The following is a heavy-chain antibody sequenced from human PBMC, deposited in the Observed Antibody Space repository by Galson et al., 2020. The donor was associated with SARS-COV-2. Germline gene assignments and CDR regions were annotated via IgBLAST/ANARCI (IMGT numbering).Heavy chain of an antibody. CDR2: ISWNSGSI. J-gene: IGHJ6*03. CDR3: AKDKGSSSPAYYYYMDV. V-gene: IGHV3-9*01. CDR1: GFTFDDYA. Sequence: SLKISCTASGFTFDDYAMHWVRQAPGKGLEWVSGISWNSGSIGYADSVKGRFTISRDNAKNSLYLQMNSLRAEDTALYYCAKDKGSSSPAYYYYMDVWGKGTTVTVSS. D-gene: IGHD6-13*01.